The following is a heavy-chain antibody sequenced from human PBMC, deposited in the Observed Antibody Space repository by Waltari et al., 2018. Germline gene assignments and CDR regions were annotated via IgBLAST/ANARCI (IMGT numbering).Heavy chain of an antibody. D-gene: IGHD6-6*01. CDR2: IYYSGST. J-gene: IGHJ6*02. CDR3: ARLSIAARNDYYYGMDV. V-gene: IGHV4-59*08. Sequence: QVQLQESGPGLVKPSETLSLTCTVSGGSISSYYWSWIRQPPGKGLDWIGYIYYSGSTNYNPSRKSRVTISVDTSKNQFSLKLSSVTAADTAVYYCARLSIAARNDYYYGMDVWGQGTTVTVSS. CDR1: GGSISSYY.